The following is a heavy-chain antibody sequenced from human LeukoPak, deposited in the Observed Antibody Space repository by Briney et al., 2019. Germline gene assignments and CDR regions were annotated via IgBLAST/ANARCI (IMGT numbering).Heavy chain of an antibody. V-gene: IGHV3-15*07. D-gene: IGHD4-17*01. J-gene: IGHJ4*02. Sequence: GGSLRLSCAASGFTFSSYAMHWVRQAPGKGLEWVGRIKSKTDGGTTDYAAPVKGRFTISRDDSKNTLYLQMNSLKTEDTAVYYCTTTGEPPNDYGDSKLDYWGQGTLVTVSS. CDR1: GFTFSSYA. CDR3: TTTGEPPNDYGDSKLDY. CDR2: IKSKTDGGTT.